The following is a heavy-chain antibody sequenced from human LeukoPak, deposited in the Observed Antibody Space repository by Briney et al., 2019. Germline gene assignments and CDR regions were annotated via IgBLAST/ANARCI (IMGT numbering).Heavy chain of an antibody. J-gene: IGHJ3*02. Sequence: GGSLRISCAASGFNLRNYWMHWVRQAPGKGLVWISRINIDGSSISYADSMKGRFTISRDNAKNTLYLQMNSLRAEDTAVYYCARDRYDILTGYNPLGAIDIWGQGTKVTVSS. CDR1: GFNLRNYW. V-gene: IGHV3-74*01. CDR2: INIDGSSI. CDR3: ARDRYDILTGYNPLGAIDI. D-gene: IGHD3-9*01.